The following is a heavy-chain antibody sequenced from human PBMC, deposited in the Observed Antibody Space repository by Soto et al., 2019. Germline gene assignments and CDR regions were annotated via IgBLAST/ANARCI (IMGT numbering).Heavy chain of an antibody. CDR2: INAGSGNT. Sequence: ASVKVSCKASGYTSTNYGMHWVRQAPGQRLEWMGWINAGSGNTKYSQKFQGRITITRDTSASTVYMELSSLRSEDTAVYYCARDQLGDFWSGYYPPTGPYYYYGMDVRGQGTTVTVSS. CDR1: GYTSTNYG. J-gene: IGHJ6*02. V-gene: IGHV1-3*01. D-gene: IGHD3-3*01. CDR3: ARDQLGDFWSGYYPPTGPYYYYGMDV.